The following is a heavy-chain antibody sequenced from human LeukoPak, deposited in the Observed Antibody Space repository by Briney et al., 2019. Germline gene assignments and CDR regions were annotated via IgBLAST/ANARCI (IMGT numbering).Heavy chain of an antibody. CDR2: IIPILGIA. CDR3: ARADTAMAGSFDY. D-gene: IGHD5-18*01. J-gene: IGHJ4*02. Sequence: ASVKVSCKASGGTFSSYAISWVRQAPGQGLEWMGRIIPILGIANYAQKFQGRVTITADKSTSTAYMELSSLRSEDTAVYYCARADTAMAGSFDYWGQGTLVTVSS. CDR1: GGTFSSYA. V-gene: IGHV1-69*04.